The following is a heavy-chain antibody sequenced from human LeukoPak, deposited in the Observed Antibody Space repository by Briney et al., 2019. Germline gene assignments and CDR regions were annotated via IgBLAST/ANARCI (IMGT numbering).Heavy chain of an antibody. D-gene: IGHD3-3*01. CDR2: IYTSGST. CDR3: ARLESGTYYDFWSGYFNY. CDR1: GGSISSYY. Sequence: SETLSLTCTVSGGSISSYYWSWIRQPAGKGLEWIGRIYTSGSTNYNPSLKSRVTMSVDTSKNQFSLKLSSVTAADTAVYYCARLESGTYYDFWSGYFNYWGQGTLVTVSS. V-gene: IGHV4-4*07. J-gene: IGHJ4*02.